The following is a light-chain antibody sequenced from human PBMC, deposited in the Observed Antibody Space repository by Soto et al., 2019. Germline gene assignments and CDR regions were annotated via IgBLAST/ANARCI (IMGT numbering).Light chain of an antibody. CDR3: QHANSFPLT. Sequence: DIQMTSSPSPLSASVGDRVTITSRASQSISSWLAWYQQKPGKAPKLLIYDASSLESGVPSRFSCSGSGTEFTLTISCLHPEYFATYYCQHANSFPLTFGGGTKVDIK. J-gene: IGKJ4*01. CDR1: QSISSW. CDR2: DAS. V-gene: IGKV1-5*01.